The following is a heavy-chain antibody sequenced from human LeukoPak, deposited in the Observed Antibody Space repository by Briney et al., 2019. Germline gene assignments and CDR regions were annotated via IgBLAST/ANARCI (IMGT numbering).Heavy chain of an antibody. CDR3: ARAPYSNSWYYFDY. CDR2: IHYSGST. CDR1: GGSISSYY. J-gene: IGHJ4*02. D-gene: IGHD6-13*01. Sequence: SETLSLTCTVSGGSISSYYWSWIRQPPGKGLEWIGHIHYSGSTNYNPSLKSRVTISVDTSKNQFSLKLSSVTAADTAVYYCARAPYSNSWYYFDYWGQGTLATVSS. V-gene: IGHV4-59*01.